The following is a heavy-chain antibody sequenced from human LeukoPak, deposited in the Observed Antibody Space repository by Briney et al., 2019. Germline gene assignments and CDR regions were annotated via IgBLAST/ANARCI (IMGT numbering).Heavy chain of an antibody. CDR1: GFTLSSSG. CDR2: ISHDGSKK. Sequence: GGSLRLSCAASGFTLSSSGMHWLRQAPGKGLEWVSTISHDGSKKYYGESVKGRFTISRDTSKNTLYVHMSSLRAEDTAVYFCAKDTPSPNSGFYHYWGQGTLVTVSS. V-gene: IGHV3-30*18. J-gene: IGHJ4*02. CDR3: AKDTPSPNSGFYHY. D-gene: IGHD1-26*01.